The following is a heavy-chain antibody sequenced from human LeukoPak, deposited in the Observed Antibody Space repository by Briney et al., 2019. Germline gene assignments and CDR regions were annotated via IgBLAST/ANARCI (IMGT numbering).Heavy chain of an antibody. D-gene: IGHD1-26*01. CDR1: GGSFSGYY. J-gene: IGHJ5*02. CDR3: ARYSGSSSAGWFDP. Sequence: SETLSLTCAVYGGSFSGYYWSWIRQPPEKGLEWIGEINHSGSTNYNPSLKSRVTISIDTSKNQYSLRMSSMTAADTAFYYCARYSGSSSAGWFDPWGQGTLVTVSS. CDR2: INHSGST. V-gene: IGHV4-34*01.